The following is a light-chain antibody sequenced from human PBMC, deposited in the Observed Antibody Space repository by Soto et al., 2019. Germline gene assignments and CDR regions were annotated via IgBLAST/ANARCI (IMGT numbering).Light chain of an antibody. CDR3: HQYGSSPQT. V-gene: IGKV3-20*01. CDR2: GAS. CDR1: QSVSNTH. J-gene: IGKJ1*01. Sequence: EIVLTQSPGTLSLSPGDRATLFCRASQSVSNTHLAWYHQKPGQAPRLLIYGASTRASGIPDRFSGSGSGTDFTLTISRLETEDFAVYYCHQYGSSPQTFGQGTKVDIK.